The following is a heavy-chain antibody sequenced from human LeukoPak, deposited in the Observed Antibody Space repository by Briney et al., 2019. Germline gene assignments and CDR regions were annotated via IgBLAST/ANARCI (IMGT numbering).Heavy chain of an antibody. Sequence: SETLSLTCAVYGESFSGYYWSWIRQPPGKGLEWIGEINHSGSTNYNASLKSRVTISVDTSKNQFSLKLSSVTAADTAVYYCARGSGWYRRRYYFDYWGQGTVVTVSS. D-gene: IGHD6-19*01. CDR2: INHSGST. CDR3: ARGSGWYRRRYYFDY. J-gene: IGHJ4*02. CDR1: GESFSGYY. V-gene: IGHV4-34*01.